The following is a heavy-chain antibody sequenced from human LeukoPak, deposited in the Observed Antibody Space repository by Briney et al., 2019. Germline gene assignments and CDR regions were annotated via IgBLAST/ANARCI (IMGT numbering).Heavy chain of an antibody. V-gene: IGHV3-23*01. CDR2: ISDSGDST. CDR1: GFTFSSYS. J-gene: IGHJ4*02. CDR3: TKWSGFGND. D-gene: IGHD3-10*01. Sequence: GGSLRLSCAASGFTFSSYSMTWVRQTPGKGLEWVSGISDSGDSTYYADSVKGRFTIARDNSRNTLYLEMNSLRAEDTAVYYCTKWSGFGNDWGQGTLVTVSS.